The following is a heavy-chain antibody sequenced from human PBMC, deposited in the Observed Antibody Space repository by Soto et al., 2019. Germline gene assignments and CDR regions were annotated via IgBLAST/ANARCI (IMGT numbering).Heavy chain of an antibody. Sequence: QVQLVESGGGVVQPGRSLRLSCAASGFTFSSYGMHWARQAPGKGLEWVTVISYDGSNKYYADSVKGRFTISRDNSKNTLYLQMNSLRAEDTAVYYCAKDTEWELLTFDYWGQGTLVTVSS. J-gene: IGHJ4*02. CDR3: AKDTEWELLTFDY. V-gene: IGHV3-30*18. CDR2: ISYDGSNK. CDR1: GFTFSSYG. D-gene: IGHD1-26*01.